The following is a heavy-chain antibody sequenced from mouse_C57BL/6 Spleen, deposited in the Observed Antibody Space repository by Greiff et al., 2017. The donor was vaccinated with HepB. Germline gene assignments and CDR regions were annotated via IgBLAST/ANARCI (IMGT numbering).Heavy chain of an antibody. J-gene: IGHJ2*01. V-gene: IGHV1-59*01. Sequence: QVQLQQSGAELVRPGTSVNLSCKASGYTFTSSWMPWVKQRPGQGLEWIGVIDPSDSYTNYNQKFKGKATLPVDTSSSTAYMQLSSLTSEDSAVYYCARNTHSSGSYFDYWGQGTTLTVSS. D-gene: IGHD3-2*02. CDR1: GYTFTSSW. CDR2: IDPSDSYT. CDR3: ARNTHSSGSYFDY.